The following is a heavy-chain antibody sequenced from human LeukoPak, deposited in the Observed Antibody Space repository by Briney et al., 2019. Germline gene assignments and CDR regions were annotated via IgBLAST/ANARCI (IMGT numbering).Heavy chain of an antibody. CDR1: GYTFTSYD. J-gene: IGHJ4*02. D-gene: IGHD3-10*01. V-gene: IGHV1-8*01. CDR3: ARGHYYGSGSYSKGSDY. CDR2: MNPNSGNT. Sequence: ASVKVSCKASGYTFTSYDINWVRQATGQGLEWTGWMNPNSGNTGYAQKFQGRVTMTRNTSISTAYMELSSLRSEDTAVYYCARGHYYGSGSYSKGSDYWGQGTLVTVSS.